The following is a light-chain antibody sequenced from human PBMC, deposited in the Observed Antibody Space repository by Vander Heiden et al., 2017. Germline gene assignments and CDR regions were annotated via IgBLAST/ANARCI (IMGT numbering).Light chain of an antibody. J-gene: IGKJ4*01. V-gene: IGKV1-39*01. CDR3: QQCYSTPLT. CDR2: AAS. Sequence: DIQMTQSPSSLSASVADRVTLPCRASQSISSYLNWYQQKPGKAPKLLIYAASSLQSGVPARFSGSGSGTDFTLTISSLQPEDFATYYCQQCYSTPLTFGGGTKVEIK. CDR1: QSISSY.